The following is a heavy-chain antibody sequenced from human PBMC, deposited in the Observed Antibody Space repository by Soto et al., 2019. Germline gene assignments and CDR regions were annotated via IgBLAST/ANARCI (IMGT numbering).Heavy chain of an antibody. CDR2: VDPEDGET. J-gene: IGHJ6*02. V-gene: IGHV1-69-2*01. CDR1: GYTFTDYY. Sequence: EVQLVQSGAEVKKPGATVKISCKVSGYTFTDYYMHWVQQAPGKGLEWMGLVDPEDGETIYAEKFQGRVTITADTSTDTAYMELSSLRSEDTAVYYCAKTLPARVVGATFYSYYGMDVWGQGTTVTVSS. CDR3: AKTLPARVVGATFYSYYGMDV. D-gene: IGHD1-26*01.